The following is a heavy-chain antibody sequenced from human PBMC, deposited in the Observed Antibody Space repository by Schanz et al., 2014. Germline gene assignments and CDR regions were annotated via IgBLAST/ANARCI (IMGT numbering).Heavy chain of an antibody. CDR2: IWYDGSNK. CDR1: GFTFSSYG. Sequence: VRLVESGGGLVKPGGSLRLSCAASGFTFSSYGMHWVRQAPGKGLEWVAIIWYDGSNKYYADSVKGRFTISRDNSKNTLFLQMSSLRAEDTAVYYCARDGDFDYWGQGTLVTVSS. J-gene: IGHJ4*02. CDR3: ARDGDFDY. V-gene: IGHV3-33*08.